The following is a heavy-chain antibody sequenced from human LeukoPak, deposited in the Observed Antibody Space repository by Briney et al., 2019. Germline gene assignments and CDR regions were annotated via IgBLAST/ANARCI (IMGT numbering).Heavy chain of an antibody. CDR3: TRGPGSTWYSDY. J-gene: IGHJ4*02. CDR2: IWYDGSNK. D-gene: IGHD6-13*01. Sequence: GGSLRLSCAASGFTFSSYGMHWVRQAPGKGLEWVAVIWYDGSNKYYADSVKGRFTISRDNSKNTLYLQMNSLRAEDTAVYYCTRGPGSTWYSDYWGQGTLVTVSS. CDR1: GFTFSSYG. V-gene: IGHV3-33*01.